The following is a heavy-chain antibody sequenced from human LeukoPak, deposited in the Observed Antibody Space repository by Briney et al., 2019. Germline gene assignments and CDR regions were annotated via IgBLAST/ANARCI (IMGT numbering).Heavy chain of an antibody. CDR2: ISGSGGST. J-gene: IGHJ4*02. CDR3: AKLSSSWYPFDY. D-gene: IGHD6-13*01. CDR1: GFSFNTYI. V-gene: IGHV3-23*01. Sequence: GGSLRLSCTASGFSFNTYIMNWVRQAPGKGLEWVSAISGSGGSTYYADSVKGRFTISRDNSKNTLYLQMNSLRAEDTAVYYCAKLSSSWYPFDYWGQGTLVTVSS.